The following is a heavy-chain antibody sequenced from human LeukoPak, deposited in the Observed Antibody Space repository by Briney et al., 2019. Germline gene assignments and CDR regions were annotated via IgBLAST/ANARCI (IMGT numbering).Heavy chain of an antibody. CDR3: AKVLTGYCGSTSCPFDY. Sequence: QPGRSLRLSWAPSGFSFSSYGMPSVRQAPGNGLESVAYIRYDESNKYYADSVKGRFTVSRENSKNTLYLQMNSLRVEYTAVYYCAKVLTGYCGSTSCPFDYWGQGTLVTVSS. J-gene: IGHJ4*02. D-gene: IGHD2-2*01. V-gene: IGHV3-30*02. CDR2: IRYDESNK. CDR1: GFSFSSYG.